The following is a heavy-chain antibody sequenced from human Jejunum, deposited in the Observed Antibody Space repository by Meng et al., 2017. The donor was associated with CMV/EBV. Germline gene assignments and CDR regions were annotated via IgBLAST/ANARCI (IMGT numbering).Heavy chain of an antibody. J-gene: IGHJ4*02. CDR2: TYYRSKWYS. CDR3: ARGEDSSLDY. V-gene: IGHV6-1*01. D-gene: IGHD6-13*01. Sequence: LQQSGPGLVKPSPPPSLTCAISGDSVSSNTVAWNWIRLSPSRGLEWLGRTYYRSKWYSEYTVSVRSRISITPDTSKNQFSLQLTSVTPDDTAGYYCARGEDSSLDYWGQGTLVTVSS. CDR1: GDSVSSNTVA.